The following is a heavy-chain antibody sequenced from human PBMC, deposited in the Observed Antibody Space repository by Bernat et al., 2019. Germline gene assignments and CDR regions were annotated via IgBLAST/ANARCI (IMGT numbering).Heavy chain of an antibody. Sequence: EVQLVESGGGLVQPGGSLRLSCAASGFTFSSYSMNWVRQAPGKGLEWVSYISSSSSTIYYADSVKGRFTISRDNAKNSLYLQMNSLRDEDTAVYYCARHVREGLQRKDAFDIWGQGTMVTVSS. J-gene: IGHJ3*02. V-gene: IGHV3-48*02. CDR2: ISSSSSTI. CDR3: ARHVREGLQRKDAFDI. D-gene: IGHD5-24*01. CDR1: GFTFSSYS.